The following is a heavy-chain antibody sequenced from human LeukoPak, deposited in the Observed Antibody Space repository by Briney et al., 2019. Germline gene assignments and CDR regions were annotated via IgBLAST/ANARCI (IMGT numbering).Heavy chain of an antibody. CDR2: ISSSSSYI. V-gene: IGHV3-21*01. CDR1: GFTFSSYS. J-gene: IGHJ4*02. CDR3: AREATGPRTYFDY. Sequence: GGSLRLSCAASGFTFSSYSMNWVRQAPGKGLEWVSSISSSSSYIYYADSVKGRFTISRDNAKNSLYLQMNSLRAEDTAVYYCAREATGPRTYFDYWGQGTLVTVSS.